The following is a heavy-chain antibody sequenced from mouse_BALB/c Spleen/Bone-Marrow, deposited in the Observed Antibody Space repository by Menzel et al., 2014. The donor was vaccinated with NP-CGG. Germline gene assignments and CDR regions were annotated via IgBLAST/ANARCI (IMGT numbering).Heavy chain of an antibody. Sequence: EVKLVESGGGLVQPGGSLKLSCAASGFTFSSYGMSWVRQTPDKRLEMIATINVNGDTTYHPDSVKGRFTISRDNVKNTLYLQMSSLKSEDTAMYYCARGYDYSSWFAYWSQGTLFTVS. J-gene: IGHJ3*01. CDR1: GFTFSSYG. V-gene: IGHV5-6-3*01. CDR3: ARGYDYSSWFAY. D-gene: IGHD2-4*01. CDR2: INVNGDTT.